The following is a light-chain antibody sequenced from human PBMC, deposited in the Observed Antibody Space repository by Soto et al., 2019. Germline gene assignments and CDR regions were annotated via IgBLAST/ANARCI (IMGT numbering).Light chain of an antibody. CDR1: HSVSSSY. V-gene: IGKV3-20*01. J-gene: IGKJ5*01. Sequence: EIVLTQSPGTQSLSPGERATLSCRASHSVSSSYLAWYQQKPGQAPRLLIYGASSRATGIPDRFSGSGSGTDFTLTISRLEPEDIAVYYCQQYGSSPPITFGQGTRLEIK. CDR3: QQYGSSPPIT. CDR2: GAS.